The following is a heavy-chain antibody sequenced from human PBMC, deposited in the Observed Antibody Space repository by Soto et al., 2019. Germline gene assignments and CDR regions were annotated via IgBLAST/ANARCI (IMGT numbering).Heavy chain of an antibody. Sequence: TSETLSLTCAVYGGSFSGYYWSWIRQPPGKGLEWIGEINHSGSTNYNPSLKSRVTISVDTSKNQFSLKLSSVTAADTAVYYCARLFYYGSGSYSDYYYYGMDVWGQGTTVT. D-gene: IGHD3-10*01. CDR1: GGSFSGYY. CDR2: INHSGST. J-gene: IGHJ6*02. V-gene: IGHV4-34*01. CDR3: ARLFYYGSGSYSDYYYYGMDV.